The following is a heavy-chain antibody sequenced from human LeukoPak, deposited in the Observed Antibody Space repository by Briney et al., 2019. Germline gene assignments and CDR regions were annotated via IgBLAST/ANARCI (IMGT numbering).Heavy chain of an antibody. D-gene: IGHD3-3*01. V-gene: IGHV3-53*01. CDR1: GFTVSSNY. CDR2: IYSGGST. J-gene: IGHJ4*02. Sequence: GGSLRLSCAASGFTVSSNYMSWVRQAPGEGLEWVSVIYSGGSTYYADSVKGRFTISRDNSKNTLYFQMNSLRAEDTAVYYCARADKYYDFWSGYDYYFDYWGQGTLVTVSS. CDR3: ARADKYYDFWSGYDYYFDY.